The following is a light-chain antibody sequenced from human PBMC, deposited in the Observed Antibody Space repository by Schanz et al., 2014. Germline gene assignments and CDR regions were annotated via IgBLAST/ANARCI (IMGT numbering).Light chain of an antibody. CDR3: QQYGSSPRNT. CDR1: QSVSSY. J-gene: IGKJ2*01. Sequence: EIVLTQSPATLSLSPGERATLSCRASQSVSSYLAWYQQKPGQAPRLLIYGAFTRATGIPARFSGSGSGTEFTLTISSLQSEDFAVYYCQQYGSSPRNTFGQGTKLEIK. V-gene: IGKV3-15*01. CDR2: GAF.